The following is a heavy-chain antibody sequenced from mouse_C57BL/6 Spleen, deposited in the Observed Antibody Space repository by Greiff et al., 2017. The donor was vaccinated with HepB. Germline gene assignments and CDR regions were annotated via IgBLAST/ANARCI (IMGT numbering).Heavy chain of an antibody. D-gene: IGHD1-1*01. V-gene: IGHV5-16*01. CDR1: GFTFSDYY. CDR2: INYDGSST. J-gene: IGHJ4*01. CDR3: ARGMKLRYYAMDY. Sequence: EVHLVESEGGLVQPGSSMKLSCTASGFTFSDYYMAWVRQVPEKGLEWVANINYDGSSTYYLDSLKSRFIISRDNAKNILYLQMSSLKSEDTATYYCARGMKLRYYAMDYWGQGTSVTVSS.